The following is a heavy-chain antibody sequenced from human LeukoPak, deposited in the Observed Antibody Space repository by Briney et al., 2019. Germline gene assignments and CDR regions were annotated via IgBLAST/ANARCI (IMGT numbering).Heavy chain of an antibody. Sequence: SQTPSLTCTVSGGSIRSGNYNWTWIRQPAGKGLEWIGRIYTSGSTNYNPSLESRVTISLDTSKNQFSLNLSSVTAADTAVYYCARASGDYLWRTFDIWGQGTMVTVSS. D-gene: IGHD4-17*01. V-gene: IGHV4-61*02. J-gene: IGHJ3*02. CDR3: ARASGDYLWRTFDI. CDR2: IYTSGST. CDR1: GGSIRSGNYN.